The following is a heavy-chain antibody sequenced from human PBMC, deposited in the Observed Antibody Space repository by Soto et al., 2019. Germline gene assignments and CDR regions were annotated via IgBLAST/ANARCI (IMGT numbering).Heavy chain of an antibody. CDR3: VRFDVVVGYWFDP. CDR1: GFTFSSYS. Sequence: EVQLVESGGGLVKPGGSLRLSCAASGFTFSSYSMNWVRQAPGKGPEWVSSISVSSTFKYYADSVKGRFTVSRDNAKNSLYLQMSSLRAEDTAFYYCVRFDVVVGYWFDPWGQGTLVTVSS. J-gene: IGHJ5*02. V-gene: IGHV3-21*01. CDR2: ISVSSTFK. D-gene: IGHD2-21*01.